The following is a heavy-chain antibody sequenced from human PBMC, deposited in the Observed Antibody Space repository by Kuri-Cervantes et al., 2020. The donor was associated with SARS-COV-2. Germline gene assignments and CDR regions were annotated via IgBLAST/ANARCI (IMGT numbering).Heavy chain of an antibody. CDR1: GFTFSSYS. CDR2: ISCSGGST. Sequence: LSLTCAASGFTFSSYSMNWVRQAPGKGLEWVSAISCSGGSTYYADSVKGRFTISGDNSKNTLYLQMNSLRAEDTAVYYCAKEWVENDYGVAFDIWGQGTMVTVSS. V-gene: IGHV3-23*01. D-gene: IGHD4-17*01. CDR3: AKEWVENDYGVAFDI. J-gene: IGHJ3*02.